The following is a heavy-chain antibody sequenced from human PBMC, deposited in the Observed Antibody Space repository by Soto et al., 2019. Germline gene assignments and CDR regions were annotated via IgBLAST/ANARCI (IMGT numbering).Heavy chain of an antibody. CDR2: SIPIFGTA. V-gene: IGHV1-69*13. CDR3: ARGRGYSGDDHYYSFDMDA. Sequence: SVKVSCKASGGTFNNYPITWVRQAPGQGLEWMGGSIPIFGTANYAQKFQGRVTISVDESTSTAYMELSSLRSEDTAVYYCARGRGYSGDDHYYSFDMDALCHGTTVSVS. J-gene: IGHJ6*02. D-gene: IGHD5-12*01. CDR1: GGTFNNYP.